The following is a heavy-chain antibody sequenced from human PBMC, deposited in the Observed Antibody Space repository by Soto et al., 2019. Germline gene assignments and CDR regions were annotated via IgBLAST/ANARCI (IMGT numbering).Heavy chain of an antibody. CDR2: NSGNGGSK. D-gene: IGHD3-16*01. V-gene: IGHV3-23*01. CDR3: ARTPRFWGDRTQGDAYYFDY. Sequence: EVQLLESGGGLEQPGGSLSPSCAASGLTLRSYAMSWVRQAPGTGLEWASANSGNGGSKYYADSVKGRFTISRDNSKNTLYLQMNSLRAEDTAVYYCARTPRFWGDRTQGDAYYFDYWGQGTLVTVSS. J-gene: IGHJ4*02. CDR1: GLTLRSYA.